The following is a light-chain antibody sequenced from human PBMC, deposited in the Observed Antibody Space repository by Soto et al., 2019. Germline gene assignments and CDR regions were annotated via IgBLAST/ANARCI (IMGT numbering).Light chain of an antibody. V-gene: IGKV3-15*01. J-gene: IGKJ1*01. CDR3: QQYNNWRWT. Sequence: EIVMTQSPATLSVSPGERATLSCRASQSVSSNFAWFQQRPGQAPRLLIYGASTRAAGVPARFSGSGSGTEFTLTISSLQSEDSAVYYCQQYNNWRWTFGQGTKVVIK. CDR2: GAS. CDR1: QSVSSN.